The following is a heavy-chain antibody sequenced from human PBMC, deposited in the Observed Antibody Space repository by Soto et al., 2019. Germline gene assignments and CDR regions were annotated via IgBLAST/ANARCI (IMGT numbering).Heavy chain of an antibody. Sequence: EVQLVESGGGLVQPGGSLRLSCAASGFTFSSYDMHWVGQAAGKGLEWVSAIGTAGDTYYPGSVKGRFTISREKAKNSMYLQMNSLRAGDTAVYYCARVVGDAFDIWGQGTMVTVSS. D-gene: IGHD3-10*01. CDR3: ARVVGDAFDI. J-gene: IGHJ3*02. CDR1: GFTFSSYD. CDR2: IGTAGDT. V-gene: IGHV3-13*04.